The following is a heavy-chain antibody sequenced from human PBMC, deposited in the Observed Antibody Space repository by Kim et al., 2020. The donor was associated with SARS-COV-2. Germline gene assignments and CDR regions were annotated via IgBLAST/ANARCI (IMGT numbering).Heavy chain of an antibody. Sequence: GGSLRLSCAASGFTFSSYDMHWVRQATGKGLEWVSAIGTAGDTYYPGSVKGRFTISRENAKNSLYLQMNSLRAGDTAVYYCARADYGGNYYYYYGMDVWCQGTTVTVSS. V-gene: IGHV3-13*01. CDR3: ARADYGGNYYYYYGMDV. J-gene: IGHJ6*02. CDR1: GFTFSSYD. CDR2: IGTAGDT. D-gene: IGHD4-17*01.